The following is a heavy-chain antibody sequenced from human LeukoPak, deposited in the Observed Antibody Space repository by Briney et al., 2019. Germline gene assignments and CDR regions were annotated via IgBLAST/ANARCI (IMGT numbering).Heavy chain of an antibody. J-gene: IGHJ4*02. CDR2: INSDGSST. D-gene: IGHD1-26*01. CDR3: AKDPIFSGSYGVFDY. CDR1: GFTFSSYW. V-gene: IGHV3-74*01. Sequence: GGSLRLSCAASGFTFSSYWMHWVRQAPGKGLVWVSRINSDGSSTSYADSVKGRFTISRDNSKNTLYLQMNSLRAGDTAVYYCAKDPIFSGSYGVFDYWGLGTLVTVSS.